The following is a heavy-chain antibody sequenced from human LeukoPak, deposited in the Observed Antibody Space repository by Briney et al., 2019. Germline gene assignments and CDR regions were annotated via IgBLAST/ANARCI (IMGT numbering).Heavy chain of an antibody. V-gene: IGHV1-2*02. CDR3: AREDVVALNGMDV. CDR2: VNPNSGGT. D-gene: IGHD2-2*01. J-gene: IGHJ6*02. Sequence: GASVKVSCKASGYTFTGYYMHWVRQAPGQGLEWMGWVNPNSGGTNYAQKFQGRVTMTRDTSISTAYMELSRLRSDDTAVYYCAREDVVALNGMDVWGQGTTVTVSS. CDR1: GYTFTGYY.